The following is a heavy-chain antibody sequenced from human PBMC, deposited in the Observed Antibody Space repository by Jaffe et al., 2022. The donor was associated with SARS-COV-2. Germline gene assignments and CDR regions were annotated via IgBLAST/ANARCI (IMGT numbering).Heavy chain of an antibody. J-gene: IGHJ6*02. CDR1: GFTFSSYG. CDR2: ISYDGSNK. CDR3: AKDKGTGMGGMDV. Sequence: QVQLVESGGGVVQPGRSLRLSCAASGFTFSSYGMHWVRQAPGKGLEWVAVISYDGSNKYYADSVKGRFTISRDNSKNTLYLQMNSLRAEDTAVYYCAKDKGTGMGGMDVWGQGTTVTVSS. V-gene: IGHV3-30*18.